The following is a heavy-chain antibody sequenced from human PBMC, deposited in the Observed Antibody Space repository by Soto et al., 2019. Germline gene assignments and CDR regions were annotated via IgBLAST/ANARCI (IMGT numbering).Heavy chain of an antibody. V-gene: IGHV5-51*01. CDR1: GYNFNTYW. CDR2: INPDDSET. J-gene: IGHJ4*02. D-gene: IGHD2-15*01. Sequence: GESLKISCQGSGYNFNTYWIGWVRQMPGKGLEWMGIINPDDSETRYSPSFQGQVTISADKYISTAYLQWSSLEASDTAMYYCARQEPPRYCSSPTCFAPFDYWGQGALVTVSS. CDR3: ARQEPPRYCSSPTCFAPFDY.